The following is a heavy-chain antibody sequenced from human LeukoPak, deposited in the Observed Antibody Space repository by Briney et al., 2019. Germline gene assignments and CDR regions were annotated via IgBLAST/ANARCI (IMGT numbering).Heavy chain of an antibody. V-gene: IGHV4-39*07. CDR3: ARVRSSPQQLVLNYYYYMDV. D-gene: IGHD6-13*01. CDR1: GGSISSSSYY. CDR2: IYYSGST. Sequence: PSETLSLTCTVSGGSISSSSYYWGWIRQPPGKGLEWIGSIYYSGSTYYNPSLKSRVTISVDTSKNQFSLKLSSVTAADTAVYYCARVRSSPQQLVLNYYYYMDVWGKGTTVTVSS. J-gene: IGHJ6*03.